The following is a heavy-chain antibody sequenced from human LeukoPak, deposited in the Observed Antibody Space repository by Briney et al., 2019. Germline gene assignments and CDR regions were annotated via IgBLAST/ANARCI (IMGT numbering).Heavy chain of an antibody. D-gene: IGHD3-22*01. CDR1: GGSTSSSSYY. CDR3: ARVYYDSSGYYPLGAFDI. Sequence: SETLSLTCTVSGGSTSSSSYYWGWIRQPPGKGLEWIGSIYYSGSTNYNPSLKSRVTISVDTSKNQFSLKLSSVTAADTAVYYCARVYYDSSGYYPLGAFDIWGQGTMVIVSS. J-gene: IGHJ3*02. V-gene: IGHV4-39*07. CDR2: IYYSGST.